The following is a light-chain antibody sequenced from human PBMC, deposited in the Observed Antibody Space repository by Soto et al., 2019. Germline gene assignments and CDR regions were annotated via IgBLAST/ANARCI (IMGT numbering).Light chain of an antibody. CDR3: QQYGSSPPWT. CDR2: GAS. CDR1: QSVTSN. J-gene: IGKJ1*01. V-gene: IGKV3-20*01. Sequence: EIVLTQSPGTLSLSPGESATLSCWASQSVTSNLSRYQQKPCQAPRLLIYGASTRATGIPARFSGSGSGTEFTLTISRLEPEDIAVYYCQQYGSSPPWTFGQGAKVDIK.